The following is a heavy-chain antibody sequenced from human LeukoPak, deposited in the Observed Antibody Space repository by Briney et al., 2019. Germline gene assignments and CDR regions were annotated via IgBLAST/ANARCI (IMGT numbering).Heavy chain of an antibody. Sequence: SETLSLTCTVSGGSISSGGYYWSWIRQPPGKGLEWIGYIYHSGSTYYNPSLKSRVTISVDRSKNQFSLKLSSVTAADTAVYYCARVSEYSSSNWGQGTLVTVSS. CDR3: ARVSEYSSSN. CDR1: GGSISSGGYY. D-gene: IGHD6-6*01. CDR2: IYHSGST. V-gene: IGHV4-30-2*01. J-gene: IGHJ4*02.